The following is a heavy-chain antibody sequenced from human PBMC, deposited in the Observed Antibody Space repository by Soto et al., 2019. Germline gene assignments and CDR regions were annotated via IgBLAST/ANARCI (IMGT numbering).Heavy chain of an antibody. D-gene: IGHD3-16*01. Sequence: EVQLVESGGGLVKPGGSLRLSCAASGFSFSNYNMKWVRQAPGKGLEGVSYISRTSNNIYYVDSVKGRFTISRDNAKSSLSLQMNSLRAEDTAVYYCARDGGHDAFDIWGHGTMVTVSS. CDR2: ISRTSNNI. V-gene: IGHV3-21*01. CDR3: ARDGGHDAFDI. CDR1: GFSFSNYN. J-gene: IGHJ3*02.